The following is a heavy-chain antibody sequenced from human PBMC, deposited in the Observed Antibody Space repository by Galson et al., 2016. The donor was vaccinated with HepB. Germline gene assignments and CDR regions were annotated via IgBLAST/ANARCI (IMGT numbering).Heavy chain of an antibody. CDR1: GFSFSNYW. CDR3: SSWPTELEANDF. V-gene: IGHV3-74*01. CDR2: ISSNGSGT. D-gene: IGHD1-1*01. J-gene: IGHJ4*01. Sequence: SLRLSCAASGFSFSNYWMHWVRQVPRKGLEWLSRISSNGSGTNYADFVKGRFTISRDNAKNTVYLQMNRLRAEDTAVYYCSSWPTELEANDFWGHGTLVTVSS.